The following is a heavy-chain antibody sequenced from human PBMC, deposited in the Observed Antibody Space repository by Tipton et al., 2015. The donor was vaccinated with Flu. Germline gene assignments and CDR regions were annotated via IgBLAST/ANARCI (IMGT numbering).Heavy chain of an antibody. V-gene: IGHV4-39*07. J-gene: IGHJ2*01. CDR3: ARMEWTVTTPRYFDL. CDR1: GGSISSSGDY. Sequence: TLSLTCNVSGGSISSSGDYWGWIRQPPGKGLEWIGTIYSSGDTYFNPSLRSRVTISVDTSKHQFSLRLSSVTAADTAVYYCARMEWTVTTPRYFDLWGRGTLVTVSS. D-gene: IGHD4-17*01. CDR2: IYSSGDT.